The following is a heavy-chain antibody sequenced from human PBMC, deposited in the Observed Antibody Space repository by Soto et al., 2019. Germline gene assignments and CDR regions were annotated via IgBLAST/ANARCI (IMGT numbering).Heavy chain of an antibody. J-gene: IGHJ6*02. CDR2: ISYDGSNK. V-gene: IGHV3-30*18. D-gene: IGHD1-1*01. CDR1: GFTFSSYG. Sequence: QVQLVESGGDVVQPGRSLRLSCAASGFTFSSYGMHWVRQAPGKGLEWVAVISYDGSNKYYADSVKGRFTISRDNSKNTLYLQMNSLRAEDTAVYYCAKDSREAGIPDYYYYGMDVWGQGTTVTVSS. CDR3: AKDSREAGIPDYYYYGMDV.